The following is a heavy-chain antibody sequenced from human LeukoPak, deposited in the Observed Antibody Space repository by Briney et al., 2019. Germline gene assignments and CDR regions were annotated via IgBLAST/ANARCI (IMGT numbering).Heavy chain of an antibody. CDR3: AKKWVLGTTGGLYFDY. J-gene: IGHJ4*02. Sequence: PGGSLRLSCAASGFTFSSYDMSWVRQAPGKGLEWVSAISGSGHNTYYADSVKGRFTISRDNSRNTLYLQMNSLRAEDTAKYYCAKKWVLGTTGGLYFDYWGQGTLVTVSS. V-gene: IGHV3-23*01. D-gene: IGHD1-7*01. CDR1: GFTFSSYD. CDR2: ISGSGHNT.